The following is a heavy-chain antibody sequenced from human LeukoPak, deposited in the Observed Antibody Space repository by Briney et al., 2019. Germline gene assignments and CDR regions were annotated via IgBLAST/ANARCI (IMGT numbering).Heavy chain of an antibody. CDR2: INPSGGST. D-gene: IGHD6-13*01. CDR1: GYTFTSYY. Sequence: ASVKVSCKASGYTFTSYYMHWVRQAPGQGLEWMGIINPSGGSTSYAQKFQGRVTMTTDTSTSTAYMELRSLRSDDTAVYYCARGQTWYGFDYWGQGTLVTVSS. CDR3: ARGQTWYGFDY. J-gene: IGHJ4*02. V-gene: IGHV1-46*01.